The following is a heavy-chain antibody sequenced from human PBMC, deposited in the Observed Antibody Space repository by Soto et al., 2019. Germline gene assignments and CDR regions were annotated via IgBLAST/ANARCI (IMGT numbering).Heavy chain of an antibody. CDR2: IIPIFGTA. CDR3: ARVEVAAKRGDYYYYMDV. CDR1: GCTFSSYA. J-gene: IGHJ6*03. Sequence: ASVKVSCKASGCTFSSYAISWVRQAPGQGLEWMGGIIPIFGTANYAQKFQGRVTITADESTSTAYMELSSLRSEDTAVYYCARVEVAAKRGDYYYYMDVWGKGTTVTVSS. D-gene: IGHD2-15*01. V-gene: IGHV1-69*13.